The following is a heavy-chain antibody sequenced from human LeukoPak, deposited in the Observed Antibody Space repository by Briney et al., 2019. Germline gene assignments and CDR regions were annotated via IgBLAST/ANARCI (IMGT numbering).Heavy chain of an antibody. J-gene: IGHJ4*02. D-gene: IGHD5-18*01. Sequence: ASVKVSCKASGGTFTSYYMHWVRQAPGQGLEWMGIINPSGGTNYAQKFQGRVTMTRDTSISTAYMELSRLRSDDTAVYYCARSDTAMVPFDYWGQGTLVTVSS. CDR3: ARSDTAMVPFDY. CDR2: INPSGGT. V-gene: IGHV1-2*02. CDR1: GGTFTSYY.